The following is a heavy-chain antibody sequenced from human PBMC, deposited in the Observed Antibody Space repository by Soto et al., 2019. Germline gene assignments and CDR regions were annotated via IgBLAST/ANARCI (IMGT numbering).Heavy chain of an antibody. Sequence: GGSLRLSCAASGFTFSSYAMSWVRQAPGKGLEWVSAISGSGGSTYYADSVKGRFTISRDNSKNTLYLQMNSLRAEDTAVYYCAKYRYGSGSYYNVDYYYYYGMDVWGQGTTVTVSS. CDR1: GFTFSSYA. D-gene: IGHD3-10*01. V-gene: IGHV3-23*01. CDR2: ISGSGGST. CDR3: AKYRYGSGSYYNVDYYYYYGMDV. J-gene: IGHJ6*02.